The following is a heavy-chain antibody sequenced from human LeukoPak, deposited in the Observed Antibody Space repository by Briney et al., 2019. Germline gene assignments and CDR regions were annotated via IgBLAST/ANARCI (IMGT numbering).Heavy chain of an antibody. CDR3: ARSWGSEWYFDL. J-gene: IGHJ2*01. Sequence: ASVKVSCKASEYTFTGYYMHWVRRAPGQGLEWMGWINPNSGGTNYAQKFQGRVTMTRDTSISTAYMELSRLRSDDTAVYYCARSWGSEWYFDLWGRGTLVTVSS. D-gene: IGHD7-27*01. CDR1: EYTFTGYY. CDR2: INPNSGGT. V-gene: IGHV1-2*02.